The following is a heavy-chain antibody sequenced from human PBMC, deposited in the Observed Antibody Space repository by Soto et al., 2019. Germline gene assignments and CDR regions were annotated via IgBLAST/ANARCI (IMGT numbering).Heavy chain of an antibody. CDR3: ARDWYGSGSYYATAIDY. V-gene: IGHV3-21*01. CDR1: GFTFSSYS. D-gene: IGHD3-10*01. Sequence: GGSLRLSCAASGFTFSSYSMNWVRQAPGKGLEWVSSISSSSSYIYYADSVKGRFTISRDNAKNSLYLQMNSLRAEDTAVYYCARDWYGSGSYYATAIDYWGQGTLVTVSS. J-gene: IGHJ4*02. CDR2: ISSSSSYI.